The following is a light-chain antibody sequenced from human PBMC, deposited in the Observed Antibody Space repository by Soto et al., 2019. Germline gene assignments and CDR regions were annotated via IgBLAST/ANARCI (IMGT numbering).Light chain of an antibody. J-gene: IGKJ1*01. Sequence: EILMTQSPATLSLSPGERATLFCRASQSVSSILAWYQQKPGQAPRLLIYGASTRATGIPARFSGSGSGTEFTPTISSLQSEDFAVYYCQQYNNWPRTFGQGTKVDIK. CDR2: GAS. CDR1: QSVSSI. V-gene: IGKV3-15*01. CDR3: QQYNNWPRT.